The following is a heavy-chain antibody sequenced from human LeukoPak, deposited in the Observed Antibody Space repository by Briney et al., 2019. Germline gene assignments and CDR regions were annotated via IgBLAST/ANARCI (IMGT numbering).Heavy chain of an antibody. CDR1: GVSISSTSYC. V-gene: IGHV4-39*01. CDR2: IYYSGST. D-gene: IGHD3-22*01. CDR3: ASYYDSSGYYYIVFLY. J-gene: IGHJ4*02. Sequence: SETLSLTCTVSGVSISSTSYCWGWIRQPPGKGLEWIGSIYYSGSTYYNPSLKSRVTISVDTSKNQFSLKLSSVTAADTAVYYCASYYDSSGYYYIVFLYWGQGTLVTVSS.